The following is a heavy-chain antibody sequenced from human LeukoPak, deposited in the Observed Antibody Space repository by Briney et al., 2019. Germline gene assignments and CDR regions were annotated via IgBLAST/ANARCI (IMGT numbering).Heavy chain of an antibody. CDR3: ARGIQNCISTACWQPLDY. Sequence: GGSLRLSCAASGFTFSSYAMHWVRQAPGKGLEWVSLIYSGGSIHYADSVEGRFTISRDNSKNTLYLQMNSLRAEDTAVYYCARGIQNCISTACWQPLDYWGQGTLVTVSS. J-gene: IGHJ4*02. CDR1: GFTFSSYA. CDR2: IYSGGSI. D-gene: IGHD2-2*01. V-gene: IGHV3-53*01.